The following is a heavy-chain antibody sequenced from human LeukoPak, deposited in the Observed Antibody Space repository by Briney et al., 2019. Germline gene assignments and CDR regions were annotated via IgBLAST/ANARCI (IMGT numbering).Heavy chain of an antibody. D-gene: IGHD3/OR15-3a*01. Sequence: PGGSLRLSCAASGFTLSDYYMSWIRQAPGKGLEWVSYSSSSSSTIYYADSVKGRFAISRDNAKNPLYLQMNSLRAEDTAVYYCARRRDFIDYWGQGTLVTVSS. CDR1: GFTLSDYY. V-gene: IGHV3-11*01. J-gene: IGHJ4*02. CDR3: ARRRDFIDY. CDR2: SSSSSSTI.